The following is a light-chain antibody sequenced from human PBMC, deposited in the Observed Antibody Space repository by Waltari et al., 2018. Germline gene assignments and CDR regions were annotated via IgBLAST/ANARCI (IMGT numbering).Light chain of an antibody. V-gene: IGLV2-23*03. Sequence: QSALTQPASVSGSPGQSITISCTGFHSNVGSYTLVSWYQKHPGKAPKLLIYEGNRRPSGVSNRFSGSKSDNTASLTLSGLQAEDEADYHCCSNVGSSVFFGGGTKLTVL. J-gene: IGLJ2*01. CDR2: EGN. CDR1: HSNVGSYTL. CDR3: CSNVGSSVF.